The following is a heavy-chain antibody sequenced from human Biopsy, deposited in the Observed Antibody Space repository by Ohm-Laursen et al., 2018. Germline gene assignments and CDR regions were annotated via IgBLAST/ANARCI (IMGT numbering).Heavy chain of an antibody. CDR1: GFTFTDYD. CDR2: ISPSSTTI. D-gene: IGHD1-1*01. Sequence: SLRLSCAAPGFTFTDYDISWVRHVPGQGLEWLALISPSSTTIYYADSVRGRFLISRDDAKNSVSLEMSSLRADDTALYFCARNVRLEMTDHSGVTTYSRYFAMDAWGRGTTVTVSS. CDR3: ARNVRLEMTDHSGVTTYSRYFAMDA. J-gene: IGHJ6*02. V-gene: IGHV3-11*01.